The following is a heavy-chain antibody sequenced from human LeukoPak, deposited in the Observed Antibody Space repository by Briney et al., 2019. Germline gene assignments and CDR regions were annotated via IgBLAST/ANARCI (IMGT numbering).Heavy chain of an antibody. CDR1: GFTFSSYS. Sequence: GGSLRLSCAASGFTFSSYSMNWVRQAPGKGLEWVSSISSSSSYIYYADSVKGRFTISRDNAKNSLYLQMNSLRAEDTAVYYCAKDATTVTTYLDYWGQGTLVTVSS. CDR3: AKDATTVTTYLDY. D-gene: IGHD4-17*01. J-gene: IGHJ4*02. CDR2: ISSSSSYI. V-gene: IGHV3-21*01.